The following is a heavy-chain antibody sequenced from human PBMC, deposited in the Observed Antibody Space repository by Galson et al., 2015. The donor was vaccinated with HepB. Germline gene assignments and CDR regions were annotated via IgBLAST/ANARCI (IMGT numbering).Heavy chain of an antibody. V-gene: IGHV4-39*01. Sequence: LSLTCIVSGGSMTRTDYYWNWIRQTPGKGLEWIGNIYHSGGTSSNPSLRSRVIISVDTSKDQFSLKLISVTAADTAVYYCASSYGSLFVWGQGTTVTVSS. CDR3: ASSYGSLFV. J-gene: IGHJ6*02. CDR1: GGSMTRTDYY. CDR2: IYHSGGT. D-gene: IGHD3-10*01.